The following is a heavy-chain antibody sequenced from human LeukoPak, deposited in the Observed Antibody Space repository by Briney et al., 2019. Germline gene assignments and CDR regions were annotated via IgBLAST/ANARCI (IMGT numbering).Heavy chain of an antibody. Sequence: SVKVSCKASGGTFSSYAISWVRQAPGQGLEWMGGIIPIFGTANYAQKFQGRDTITTDESTSTAYMELSSLRSEDTAVYYCARVAAAAGTGYYYYYMDVWGKGTTVTVSS. V-gene: IGHV1-69*05. CDR3: ARVAAAAGTGYYYYYMDV. D-gene: IGHD6-13*01. CDR2: IIPIFGTA. J-gene: IGHJ6*03. CDR1: GGTFSSYA.